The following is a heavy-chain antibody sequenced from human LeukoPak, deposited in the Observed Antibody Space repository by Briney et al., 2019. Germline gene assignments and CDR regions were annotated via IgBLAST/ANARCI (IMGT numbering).Heavy chain of an antibody. CDR1: GFTFSSYS. V-gene: IGHV3-48*01. J-gene: IGHJ4*02. CDR2: ISSSSSTI. CDR3: ARDSYYGSGPDDY. D-gene: IGHD3-10*01. Sequence: GGSLRLSCAASGFTFSSYSMNWVRQAPGKGLEWVSYISSSSSTIYYADSVKGRFTISRDNAKDSLYLQMNSLRAEDTAVYYCARDSYYGSGPDDYWGQGTLVTVSS.